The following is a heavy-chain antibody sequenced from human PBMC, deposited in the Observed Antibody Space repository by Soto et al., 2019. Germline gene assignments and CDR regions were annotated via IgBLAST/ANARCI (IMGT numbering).Heavy chain of an antibody. CDR3: ARGRGYGDFVRNSYYYSGMDV. CDR2: MNPNSGNT. J-gene: IGHJ6*02. D-gene: IGHD4-17*01. CDR1: GYTFTSYD. Sequence: ASVKVSCKASGYTFTSYDINWVRQATGQGLEWMGWMNPNSGNTGYAQKFQGRVTMTRNTSISTAYMELSSLRSEDTAVYYCARGRGYGDFVRNSYYYSGMDVWGQGTTVTVSS. V-gene: IGHV1-8*01.